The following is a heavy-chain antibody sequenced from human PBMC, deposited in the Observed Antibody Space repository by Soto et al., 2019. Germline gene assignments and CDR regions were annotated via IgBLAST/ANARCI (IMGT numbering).Heavy chain of an antibody. D-gene: IGHD1-1*01. J-gene: IGHJ5*02. V-gene: IGHV1-8*01. CDR1: GYTFTSYD. Sequence: ASVKVSCKASGYTFTSYDINWVRQATGQGLEWMGWMNPNSGNTGYAQKFQGRVTMTRNTSISTAYMELSCLRSEDTAVYYCARWSSRATNWFDPWGQGTLVTVSS. CDR3: ARWSSRATNWFDP. CDR2: MNPNSGNT.